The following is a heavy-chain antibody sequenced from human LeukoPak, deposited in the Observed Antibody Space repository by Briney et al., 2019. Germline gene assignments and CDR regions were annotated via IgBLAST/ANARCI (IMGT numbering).Heavy chain of an antibody. V-gene: IGHV1-2*02. J-gene: IGHJ4*02. CDR1: GYTFTGYY. CDR2: INPNGGGT. CDR3: ARVVSSSWYYFDY. D-gene: IGHD6-13*01. Sequence: ASVKVSCKASGYTFTGYYMHWVRQAPGQGLEWMGWINPNGGGTNYAQKFQGRVTMTRDTSISTAYMELSRLRSDDTAVYYCARVVSSSWYYFDYWGQGTLVTVSS.